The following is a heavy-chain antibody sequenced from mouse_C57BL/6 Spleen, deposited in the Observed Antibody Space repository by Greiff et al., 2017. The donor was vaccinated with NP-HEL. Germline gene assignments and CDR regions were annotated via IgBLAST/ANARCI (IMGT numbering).Heavy chain of an antibody. CDR1: GFSLTSSG. V-gene: IGHV2-3*01. CDR2: IWGGGST. Sequence: VQLVESGPGLVAPSQSLSITCTVSGFSLTSSGVSWVRQPPGKGLEWLGVIWGGGSTNYHSALISRLSISKDNSKSQVVLKLNRLQTDDTATYYCAKRGATMITFYAMDDWGQGTSVTVSS. D-gene: IGHD2-4*01. J-gene: IGHJ4*01. CDR3: AKRGATMITFYAMDD.